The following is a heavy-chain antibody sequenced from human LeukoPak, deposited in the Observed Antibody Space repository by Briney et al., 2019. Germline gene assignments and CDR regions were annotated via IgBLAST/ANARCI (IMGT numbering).Heavy chain of an antibody. Sequence: ASVKVSCKASGYTFTSYDINWVRQATGQGLEWMGWMNPNNGNTGYAQKFQGRVTMTRNTSISTAYMELSSLRSEDTAVYYCARSGTPGYYYYGMDVWGQGTTVTVSS. CDR2: MNPNNGNT. CDR3: ARSGTPGYYYYGMDV. J-gene: IGHJ6*02. V-gene: IGHV1-8*01. CDR1: GYTFTSYD. D-gene: IGHD3-10*01.